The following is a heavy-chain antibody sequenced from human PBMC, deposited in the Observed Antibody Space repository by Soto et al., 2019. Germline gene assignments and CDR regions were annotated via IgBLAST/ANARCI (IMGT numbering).Heavy chain of an antibody. CDR2: VHHSGTT. J-gene: IGHJ1*01. CDR3: ARLAYSGYLQT. V-gene: IGHV4-4*02. CDR1: GGSVNTDYW. Sequence: SETLSLTCAVSGGSVNTDYWWSWVRQPPGKGLEWIGEVHHSGTTNYIQSLTSRLTMSVDKSNNRFSLTLSSLTAADTAVYFCARLAYSGYLQTWGQGSLVTVSS. D-gene: IGHD1-26*01.